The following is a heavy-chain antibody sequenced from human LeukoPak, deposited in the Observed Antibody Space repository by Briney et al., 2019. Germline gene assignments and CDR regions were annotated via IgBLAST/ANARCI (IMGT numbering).Heavy chain of an antibody. V-gene: IGHV4-31*03. J-gene: IGHJ4*02. CDR3: ARDRGYSSSWYIDY. CDR1: GGSISSGGYY. Sequence: SQTLSLTCTVSGGSISSGGYYWSRIRQHPGKGLEWIGYIYYSGSTYYNPSLKSRVTISVDTSKNQFSLKLSSVTAADTAVYYCARDRGYSSSWYIDYWGQGTLVTVSS. CDR2: IYYSGST. D-gene: IGHD6-13*01.